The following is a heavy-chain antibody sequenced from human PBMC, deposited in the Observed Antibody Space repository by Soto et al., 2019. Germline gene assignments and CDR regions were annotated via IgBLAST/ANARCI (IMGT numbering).Heavy chain of an antibody. Sequence: QVQLVQSGAEVKEPGASVKVSCKASGYTFTSYGLNWVRQAPGQGLEWMGWISAYNGNTNYAQKFQGRVTMTTDTSTSTAYMELRGLRSDDTAVYYGARSGSSGYYLDYWGQGTLVTVSA. J-gene: IGHJ4*02. D-gene: IGHD3-22*01. V-gene: IGHV1-18*01. CDR3: ARSGSSGYYLDY. CDR1: GYTFTSYG. CDR2: ISAYNGNT.